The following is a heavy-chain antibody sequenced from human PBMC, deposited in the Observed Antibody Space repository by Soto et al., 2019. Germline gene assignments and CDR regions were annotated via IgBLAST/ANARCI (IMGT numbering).Heavy chain of an antibody. J-gene: IGHJ4*02. Sequence: GGSLRLSCAASGFTFSSYWMSWVRQAPGKGLEWVANIKQDGSGKYYVDSVKGRFTISRDNAKNSLYLQMNSLRAEDTAVYYCAGEGHTEVFDYWGQGTLVTVSS. CDR1: GFTFSSYW. D-gene: IGHD4-17*01. CDR3: AGEGHTEVFDY. V-gene: IGHV3-7*01. CDR2: IKQDGSGK.